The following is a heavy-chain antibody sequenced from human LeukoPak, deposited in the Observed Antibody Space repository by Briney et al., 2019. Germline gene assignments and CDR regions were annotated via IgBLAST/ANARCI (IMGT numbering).Heavy chain of an antibody. CDR2: INPNSGGT. CDR1: GYTFTSYY. Sequence: ASVKVCCKASGYTFTSYYMHWVRQAPGQGLEWMGWINPNSGGTNYAQKFQGRVTMTRDTSISTAYMELSRLRSDDTAVYYCARRATSGCSSTSCYHWFDPWGQGTLVTVSS. J-gene: IGHJ5*02. CDR3: ARRATSGCSSTSCYHWFDP. D-gene: IGHD2-2*01. V-gene: IGHV1-2*02.